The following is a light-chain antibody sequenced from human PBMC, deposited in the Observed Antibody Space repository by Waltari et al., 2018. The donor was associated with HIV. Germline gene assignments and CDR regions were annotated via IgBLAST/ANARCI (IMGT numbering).Light chain of an antibody. J-gene: IGLJ3*02. CDR2: SNN. CDR3: AAWDDSLNAWV. V-gene: IGLV1-44*01. Sequence: QSVLTQPPSASGTPGQRVSISCSGSSSNIGSNIVNWYQQLPGTAPKLLIYSNNQRPSGVPDRFSGSKSGTSASLAISGLQSEDEADYYWAAWDDSLNAWVFSGGTKLTVL. CDR1: SSNIGSNI.